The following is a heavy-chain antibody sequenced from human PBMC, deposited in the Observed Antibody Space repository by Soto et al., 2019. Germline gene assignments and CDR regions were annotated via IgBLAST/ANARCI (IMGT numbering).Heavy chain of an antibody. J-gene: IGHJ3*02. D-gene: IGHD4-17*01. V-gene: IGHV1-46*01. CDR3: ARDLQYLAGGDYEGHDAFDI. CDR2: INPSGGST. Sequence: ASVKVSCKASGYTFTSYYMHWVRQAPGQGLEWMGIINPSGGSTSYAQKFQGRVTMTRDTSTSTVYMELSSLRSEDTAVYYCARDLQYLAGGDYEGHDAFDIWGQGTMVTVSS. CDR1: GYTFTSYY.